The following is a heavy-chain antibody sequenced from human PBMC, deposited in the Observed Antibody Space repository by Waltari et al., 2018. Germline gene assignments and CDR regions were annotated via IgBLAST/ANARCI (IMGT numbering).Heavy chain of an antibody. CDR3: ATYIGASVGTAAFDV. CDR2: ISYTGAT. Sequence: QLQLQESGPGLVKPSETLSLTCTVSGGSITSNRHYRGWIRQPPGQGLYWIGTISYTGATYSSPTLKSRFTIPRDTSKNQLSLTLGSVTAADTALYYCATYIGASVGTAAFDVWGQGTMVTVSS. J-gene: IGHJ3*01. V-gene: IGHV4-39*01. CDR1: GGSITSNRHY. D-gene: IGHD5-12*01.